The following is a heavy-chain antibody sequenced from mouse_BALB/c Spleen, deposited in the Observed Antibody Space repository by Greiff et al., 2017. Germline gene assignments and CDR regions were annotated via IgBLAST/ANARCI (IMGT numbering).Heavy chain of an antibody. V-gene: IGHV14-3*02. CDR1: GFNIKDTY. D-gene: IGHD2-14*01. J-gene: IGHJ2*01. Sequence: EVKLQESGAELVKPGASVKLSCTASGFNIKDTYMHWVKQRPEQGLEWIGRIDPANGNTKYDPKFQGKATITADTSSNTAYLQLSSLTSEDTAVYYCALYYRYDGDYFDYWGQGTTRTVSS. CDR3: ALYYRYDGDYFDY. CDR2: IDPANGNT.